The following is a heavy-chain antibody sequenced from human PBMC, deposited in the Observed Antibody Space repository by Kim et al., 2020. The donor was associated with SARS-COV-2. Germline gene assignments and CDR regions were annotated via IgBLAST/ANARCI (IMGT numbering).Heavy chain of an antibody. CDR1: GYRFSDYF. J-gene: IGHJ5*01. CDR2: INPKNGDT. V-gene: IGHV1-2*02. Sequence: ASVKVSCTSSGYRFSDYFLLWMRQAPGQGLEWMGWINPKNGDTKYSQKFQGRVALARDTSITTAYMDLNSLTSDDTAAYYCARGRGHCDGGSCYPPDSWG. D-gene: IGHD2-15*01. CDR3: ARGRGHCDGGSCYPPDS.